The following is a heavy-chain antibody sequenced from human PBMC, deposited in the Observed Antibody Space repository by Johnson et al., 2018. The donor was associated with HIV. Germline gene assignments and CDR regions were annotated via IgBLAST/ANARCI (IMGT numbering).Heavy chain of an antibody. J-gene: IGHJ3*02. D-gene: IGHD2-15*01. CDR2: IYGGSTT. V-gene: IGHV3-66*01. Sequence: LQLVESGGGLVQPARSLRLSCPASGFTASTTYLTWVRQAPGKGLEWVSLIYGGSTTYYAASVKVRFTVSRDNSKNTPYLQMNSLKTEDTAVYYCTTDDVVPPAFDIWGQGTMVTVSS. CDR3: TTDDVVPPAFDI. CDR1: GFTASTTY.